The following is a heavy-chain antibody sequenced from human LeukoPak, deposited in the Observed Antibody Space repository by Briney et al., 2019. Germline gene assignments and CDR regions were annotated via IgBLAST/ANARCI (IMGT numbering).Heavy chain of an antibody. V-gene: IGHV5-10-1*01. CDR2: IDPSDSYT. Sequence: GESLKISCKGSGYSFTSYWICWVRQMPGKGLEWMGRIDPSDSYTNYSPSFQGHVTISADKSISTAYLQWSSLKASDTAMYYCARYSPPSSSSWSSDDYYGMDVWGKGTTVTVSS. J-gene: IGHJ6*04. D-gene: IGHD6-13*01. CDR3: ARYSPPSSSSWSSDDYYGMDV. CDR1: GYSFTSYW.